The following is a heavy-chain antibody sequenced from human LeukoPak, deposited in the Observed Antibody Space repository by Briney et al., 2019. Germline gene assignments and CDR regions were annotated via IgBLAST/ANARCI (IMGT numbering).Heavy chain of an antibody. Sequence: GGSLRLSCAASGFTFSDYYMSWIRQAPGKGLEWVSYISSSSSYTNYADSVKGRFTISRDNAKNSLYLQMNSLRAEDTALYYCAKGGYYDFWSGYYTDNAYYYYGMDVWGQGTTVTVSS. D-gene: IGHD3-3*01. CDR3: AKGGYYDFWSGYYTDNAYYYYGMDV. J-gene: IGHJ6*02. V-gene: IGHV3-11*05. CDR1: GFTFSDYY. CDR2: ISSSSSYT.